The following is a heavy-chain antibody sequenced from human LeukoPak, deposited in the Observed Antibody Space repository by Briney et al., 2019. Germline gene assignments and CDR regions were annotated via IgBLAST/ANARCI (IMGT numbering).Heavy chain of an antibody. CDR1: GFSFAGYG. D-gene: IGHD2-15*01. CDR3: AKIKGWSVYYYYMDA. CDR2: ISGGGAST. V-gene: IGHV3-23*01. Sequence: GGSLRFSCAASGFSFAGYGMSWVRQAPGKGLEWASGISGGGASTYYADSVKGRFTISRDNSKNTLYLEVHSLRAEDTATFYCAKIKGWSVYYYYMDAWGKGTTVTVSS. J-gene: IGHJ6*03.